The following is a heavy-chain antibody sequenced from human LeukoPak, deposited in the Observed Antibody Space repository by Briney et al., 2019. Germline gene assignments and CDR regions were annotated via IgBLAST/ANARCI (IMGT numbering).Heavy chain of an antibody. D-gene: IGHD6-19*01. Sequence: GASVTVSCKPSGYTFTGCYLHWVRQAPGQALEWMGWINPNIGATMYAQKFQGRVTMTRDTSISTAYMELNSLRSDDTAVYYCARDRVGSGWPRPFYFENWGQGTLVTVSS. J-gene: IGHJ4*02. CDR1: GYTFTGCY. V-gene: IGHV1-2*02. CDR2: INPNIGAT. CDR3: ARDRVGSGWPRPFYFEN.